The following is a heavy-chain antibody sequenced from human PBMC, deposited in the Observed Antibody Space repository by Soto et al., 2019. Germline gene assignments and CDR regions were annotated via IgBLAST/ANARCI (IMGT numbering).Heavy chain of an antibody. CDR1: GFIFSSYT. J-gene: IGHJ4*02. CDR2: ISSSSSNI. D-gene: IGHD4-17*01. V-gene: IGHV3-21*01. CDR3: AREDYAGASPRFDY. Sequence: EVQLVESGGVLVKPGGSLRLSCAASGFIFSSYTMTWVRQAPGKGLEWVSSISSSSSNIEYADSVKGRFSVSRDNANNSLFLQINRRRAEDTAVYYCAREDYAGASPRFDYWGLGALVTVSS.